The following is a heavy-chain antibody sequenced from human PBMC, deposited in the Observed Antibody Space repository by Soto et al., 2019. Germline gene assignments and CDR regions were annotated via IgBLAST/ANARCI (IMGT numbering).Heavy chain of an antibody. CDR3: ARWGKQYPMDV. D-gene: IGHD2-2*01. CDR2: IDPSDSYT. J-gene: IGHJ6*02. Sequence: PGESLKISCTVSGYRFTSYWISWVRQMPGKGLEWMGRIDPSDSYTNYSPSLQGHVTISADKSISTAYLQWSSLKASDTAMYYCARWGKQYPMDVWGQGTTVTVSS. V-gene: IGHV5-10-1*01. CDR1: GYRFTSYW.